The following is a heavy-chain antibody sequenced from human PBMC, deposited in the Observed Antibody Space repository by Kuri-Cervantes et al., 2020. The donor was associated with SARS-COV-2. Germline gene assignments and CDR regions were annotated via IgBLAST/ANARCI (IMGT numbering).Heavy chain of an antibody. J-gene: IGHJ3*02. D-gene: IGHD2-15*01. CDR3: ATVRCSGGSCYPRDAFDI. CDR2: FDPEDGET. Sequence: ASVKVSCKVSGYTLTELSMHWVRQAPGKGLEWMGGFDPEDGETIYAQKFQGRVTMTEDTSTDTAYMELSSLRSEDTAVYYCATVRCSGGSCYPRDAFDIWGQGTRVTVSS. CDR1: GYTLTELS. V-gene: IGHV1-24*01.